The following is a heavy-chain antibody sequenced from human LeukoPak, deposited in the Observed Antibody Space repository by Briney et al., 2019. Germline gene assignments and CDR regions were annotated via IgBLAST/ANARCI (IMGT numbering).Heavy chain of an antibody. CDR3: ARNVGYGDC. J-gene: IGHJ4*02. V-gene: IGHV3-7*01. CDR1: GFTFSNYW. CDR2: IKQDGSEK. Sequence: PGGSLRLSCAASGFTFSNYWMAWVRQAPGKGLEWVASIKQDGSEKGYVDSVKGRFTISRDNAKNSLYLQMNSLRAEDTAMYYCARNVGYGDCWGQGTLVTVSS. D-gene: IGHD5-12*01.